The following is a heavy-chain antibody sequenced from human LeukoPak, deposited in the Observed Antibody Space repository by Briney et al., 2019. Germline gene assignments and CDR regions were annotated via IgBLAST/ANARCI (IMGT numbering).Heavy chain of an antibody. Sequence: GGSLRLSCAASGSTFSDYYMSWIRQAPGKGLEWVSYISGSGGTIYYADSVKGRFTISRDNAKNSLYLQMNSLRVEDTAVYYCARALHYDFWSSRAFGYWGQGTLVTVSS. J-gene: IGHJ4*02. CDR1: GSTFSDYY. D-gene: IGHD3-3*01. V-gene: IGHV3-11*04. CDR3: ARALHYDFWSSRAFGY. CDR2: ISGSGGTI.